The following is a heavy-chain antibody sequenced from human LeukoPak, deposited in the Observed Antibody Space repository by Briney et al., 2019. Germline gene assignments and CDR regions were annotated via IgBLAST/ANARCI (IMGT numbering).Heavy chain of an antibody. CDR2: ISSSGSGGNT. D-gene: IGHD3-3*01. Sequence: GGSLRLSCAASGVTLSSYAMSWARQAPGKGLEWVSGISSSGSGGNTYYADSVKGRFTISRDNSKNTLYLQMNSLRAEDTAVYYCAKDSRSVYPFHGFDPWGQGTLVTVSS. J-gene: IGHJ5*02. CDR3: AKDSRSVYPFHGFDP. V-gene: IGHV3-23*01. CDR1: GVTLSSYA.